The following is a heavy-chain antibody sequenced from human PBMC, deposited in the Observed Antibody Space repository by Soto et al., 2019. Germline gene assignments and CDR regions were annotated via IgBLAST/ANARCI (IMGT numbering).Heavy chain of an antibody. D-gene: IGHD4-17*01. Sequence: GGSLRLSCAASGYTFSTYWISRVRQAPGKGLEWVADIKHDGSEKRYVDSVKGRFTISRDNARNSLFLQMNSLRAEDTAVYYCARERGHSTVTTSSYYYGVGVWGQGTTVTVSS. V-gene: IGHV3-7*05. CDR2: IKHDGSEK. CDR1: GYTFSTYW. CDR3: ARERGHSTVTTSSYYYGVGV. J-gene: IGHJ6*02.